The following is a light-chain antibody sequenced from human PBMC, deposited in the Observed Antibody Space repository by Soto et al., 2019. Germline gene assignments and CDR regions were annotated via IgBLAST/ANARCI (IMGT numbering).Light chain of an antibody. V-gene: IGKV1-39*01. CDR2: GAS. Sequence: DIQMTQSPSSLSASVGDRVTITCRASQSVRTYLNWYQRKPGKDPKVLIYGASAVQSGVPSRFSGSGSGTDFTLTVSSLQPEDFATYYCQQSFTIPYTFGQGTKLEIK. CDR1: QSVRTY. J-gene: IGKJ2*01. CDR3: QQSFTIPYT.